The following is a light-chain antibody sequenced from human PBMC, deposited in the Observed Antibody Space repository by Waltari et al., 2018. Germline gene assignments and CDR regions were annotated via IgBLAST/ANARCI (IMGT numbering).Light chain of an antibody. CDR1: SSEVGGYHY. CDR2: DVR. J-gene: IGLJ1*01. CDR3: SSYRRSSTSGGV. V-gene: IGLV2-14*03. Sequence: QSALTQPASVSGSPGQSITIPCTGTSSEVGGYHYFSWYQQHPGKAPKLMIYDVRNRPSGVSNLFTGSKSGNTASLTISGLQTEDEADYYCSSYRRSSTSGGVFGTGTKVTVL.